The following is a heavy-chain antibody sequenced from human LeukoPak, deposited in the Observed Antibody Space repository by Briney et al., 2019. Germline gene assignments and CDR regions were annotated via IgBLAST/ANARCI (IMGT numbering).Heavy chain of an antibody. CDR2: IYTSGST. Sequence: PSETLSLTCTVSGGSISSGSYYWSWIRQPAGKGLEWIGRIYTSGSTNYNPSLKSRVTISVDTSKNQFSLKLSSVTAADTAVYYWARIIVVVDQLGYYYYMDVWGKGTTVTISS. CDR1: GGSISSGSYY. V-gene: IGHV4-61*02. J-gene: IGHJ6*03. CDR3: ARIIVVVDQLGYYYYMDV. D-gene: IGHD2-15*01.